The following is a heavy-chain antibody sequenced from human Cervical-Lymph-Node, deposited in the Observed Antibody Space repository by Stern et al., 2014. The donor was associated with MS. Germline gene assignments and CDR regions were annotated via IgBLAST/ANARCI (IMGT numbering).Heavy chain of an antibody. D-gene: IGHD3-3*01. CDR2: FYPGDGET. Sequence: QVQLVESGAEVKKPGASVKVSCKVSGYTLTELSMHWVRQAPGKGLEWMGGFYPGDGETIYAQKFQGRVTMTEDTSTDTAYMELSSLRSEDTAVYYCATDRDDFRSGYSAPTKGYGLDVWGQGTTVTVTS. J-gene: IGHJ6*02. CDR1: GYTLTELS. V-gene: IGHV1-24*01. CDR3: ATDRDDFRSGYSAPTKGYGLDV.